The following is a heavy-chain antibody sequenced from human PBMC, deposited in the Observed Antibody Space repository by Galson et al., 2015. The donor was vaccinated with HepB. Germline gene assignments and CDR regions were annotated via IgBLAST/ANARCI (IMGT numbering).Heavy chain of an antibody. CDR1: GYTFTRHW. V-gene: IGHV1-46*03. D-gene: IGHD6-19*01. Sequence: SVKVSCKASGYTFTRHWMHWVRQAPGQGLEWMGVINPSGDSTGYAQRFQGRVTMTRDTSTSTDYMELSSLTSEDTAVYYCTRDNSASSGSFGSWWFAPWGQGTLVTVSS. J-gene: IGHJ5*02. CDR3: TRDNSASSGSFGSWWFAP. CDR2: INPSGDST.